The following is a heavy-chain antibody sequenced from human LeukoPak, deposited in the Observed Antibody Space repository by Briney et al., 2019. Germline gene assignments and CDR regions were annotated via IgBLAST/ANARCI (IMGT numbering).Heavy chain of an antibody. V-gene: IGHV4-31*03. CDR3: ARVRPGGGDCHFDN. CDR1: GGSISSGGYY. Sequence: SQTLSLTCTVSGGSISSGGYYWSWIRQHPGKGLEWIGYIYYNGNTNYNPSLKSRVTMSVHTSKNQLSLKLTSVTAADTAVYYCARVRPGGGDCHFDNWGQGTLVTVSS. J-gene: IGHJ4*02. D-gene: IGHD2-21*02. CDR2: IYYNGNT.